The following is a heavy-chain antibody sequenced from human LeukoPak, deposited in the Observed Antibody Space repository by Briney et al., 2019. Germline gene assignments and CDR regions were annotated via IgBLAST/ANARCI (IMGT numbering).Heavy chain of an antibody. Sequence: SETLSLTCTVSGGSTSSYYWSWIRQPAGKGLEWIGRIYTSGSTNYNPSLKSRVTMSVDTSKNQFSLKLSSVTAADTAVYYCAREGYCSGGSRHFLAGQVDYWGQGTLVTVSS. CDR1: GGSTSSYY. D-gene: IGHD2-15*01. CDR2: IYTSGST. CDR3: AREGYCSGGSRHFLAGQVDY. J-gene: IGHJ4*02. V-gene: IGHV4-4*07.